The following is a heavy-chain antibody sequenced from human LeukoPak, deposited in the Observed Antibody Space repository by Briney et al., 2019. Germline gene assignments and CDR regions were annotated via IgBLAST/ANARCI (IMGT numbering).Heavy chain of an antibody. V-gene: IGHV3-23*01. CDR3: AKNMYYYDSGGYRAYGAFDI. Sequence: PGGSLRLSCAASGFTFSTYIMSWVRQAPGKGLEWVSIISGRGGDTYYADSVEGRFTISRDNSKNTLYLQMNSLRAEDTAVYYCAKNMYYYDSGGYRAYGAFDIWGQGTMVTVSS. CDR1: GFTFSTYI. CDR2: ISGRGGDT. D-gene: IGHD3-22*01. J-gene: IGHJ3*02.